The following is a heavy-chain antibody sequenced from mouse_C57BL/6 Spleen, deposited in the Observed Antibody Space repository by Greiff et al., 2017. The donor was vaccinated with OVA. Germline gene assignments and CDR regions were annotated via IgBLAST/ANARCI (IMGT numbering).Heavy chain of an antibody. V-gene: IGHV1-80*01. CDR3: APFYYGDGGFAY. Sequence: VQVVESGAELVKPGASVKISCKASGYAFSSYWMNWVKQRPGQGLEWIGQIYPGDGDTNYNGKFKGKATLTADKSSSTAYMQLSSLTSEDSAVYFCAPFYYGDGGFAYWGQGTLVTVSA. J-gene: IGHJ3*01. CDR1: GYAFSSYW. CDR2: IYPGDGDT. D-gene: IGHD2-13*01.